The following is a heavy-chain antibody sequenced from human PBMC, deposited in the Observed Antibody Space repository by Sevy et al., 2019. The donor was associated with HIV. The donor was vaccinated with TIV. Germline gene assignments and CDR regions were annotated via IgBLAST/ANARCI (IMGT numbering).Heavy chain of an antibody. Sequence: SETLSLTCAVSGYSISSGYYWGWIRQPPGKGLEWIGSIYHSGSTYYNPSLKSRVTISVDTSKNQFSLKLSSVTAADTAVYYCARGSRRYCSSTSCRGNAFDIWGQGTMVTVSS. CDR2: IYHSGST. V-gene: IGHV4-38-2*01. CDR1: GYSISSGYY. J-gene: IGHJ3*02. CDR3: ARGSRRYCSSTSCRGNAFDI. D-gene: IGHD2-2*01.